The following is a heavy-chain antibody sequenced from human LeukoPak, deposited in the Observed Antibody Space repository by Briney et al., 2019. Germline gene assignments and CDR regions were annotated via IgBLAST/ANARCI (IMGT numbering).Heavy chain of an antibody. CDR3: ARARVGATQHDY. D-gene: IGHD1-26*01. CDR1: GYTFTSYG. V-gene: IGHV1-18*01. Sequence: ASVKVSCKASGYTFTSYGISWVRQAPGQGLEWMGWISAYNGNTNYAQKLQGRVTMTTDTSTGTAYMELRSLRSDDTAVYYCARARVGATQHDYWGQGTLVTVSS. CDR2: ISAYNGNT. J-gene: IGHJ4*02.